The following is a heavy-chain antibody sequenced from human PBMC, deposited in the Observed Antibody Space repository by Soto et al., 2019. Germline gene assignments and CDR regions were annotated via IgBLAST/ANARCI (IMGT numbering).Heavy chain of an antibody. J-gene: IGHJ4*02. Sequence: QVQLVQSGAEVKKPGASVKVSCKASGYTFTNFGISWVRQAPGQGLEWMGWISAYNGNTNYAQNFQGRVTMTTDTSPDTGYKELRSLEIDGPAGDYRSGGGTPIGYWGQGTPVTVSS. CDR3: SGGGTPIGY. CDR2: ISAYNGNT. V-gene: IGHV1-18*01. CDR1: GYTFTNFG. D-gene: IGHD3-16*01.